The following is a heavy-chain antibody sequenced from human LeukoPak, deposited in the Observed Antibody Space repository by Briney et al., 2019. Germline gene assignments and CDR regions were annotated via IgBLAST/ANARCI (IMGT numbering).Heavy chain of an antibody. CDR2: IGKRSAYI. D-gene: IGHD3-3*01. CDR3: ARGRDAVLTKYDFGSENYGRYGMDV. Sequence: GGSLRLSCAASRFTFRDYTMHWVRQAPRKGLDWVSCIGKRSAYIYYAASVKGRFTISGDNAKNSLYLQMSGLRAEDTAMYFCARGRDAVLTKYDFGSENYGRYGMDVWGQGTTVSVCS. J-gene: IGHJ6*02. CDR1: RFTFRDYT. V-gene: IGHV3-21*04.